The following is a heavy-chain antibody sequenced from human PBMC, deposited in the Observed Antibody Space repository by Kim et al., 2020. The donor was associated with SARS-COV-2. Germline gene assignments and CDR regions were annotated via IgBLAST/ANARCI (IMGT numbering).Heavy chain of an antibody. CDR1: GFTFSSYA. Sequence: GGSLRLSCAASGFTFSSYAMHWVRQAPGKGLEWVAVISYDGSNKYYADSVKGRFTISRDNSKNTLYLQMNSLRAEDTAVYYCARVHSSGWYDYYYYGMDVWGQGTTVTVSS. D-gene: IGHD6-19*01. V-gene: IGHV3-30*04. CDR2: ISYDGSNK. J-gene: IGHJ6*02. CDR3: ARVHSSGWYDYYYYGMDV.